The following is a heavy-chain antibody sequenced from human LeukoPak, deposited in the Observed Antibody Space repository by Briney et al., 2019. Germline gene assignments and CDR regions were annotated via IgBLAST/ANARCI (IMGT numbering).Heavy chain of an antibody. J-gene: IGHJ5*02. CDR2: ITGSGGNT. D-gene: IGHD3-10*01. Sequence: GGSLRLSCAASGFTFSSYAMSWVRQAPGKGLEWVSVITGSGGNTYYADSVKGRFTISRDNSKNTLYLQMNSLRAEDTAVYYCARDSADVLLWFGEHSNWFDPWGQGTLVTVSS. CDR1: GFTFSSYA. V-gene: IGHV3-23*01. CDR3: ARDSADVLLWFGEHSNWFDP.